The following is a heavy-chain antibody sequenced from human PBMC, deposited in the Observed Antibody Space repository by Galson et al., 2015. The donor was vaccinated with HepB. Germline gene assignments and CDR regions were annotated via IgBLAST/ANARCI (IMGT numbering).Heavy chain of an antibody. D-gene: IGHD2-15*01. Sequence: SCKASGYTFTSYGISWVRQAPGQGLEWMGWISAYNGNTNYAQKLQGRVTMTTDTSTSTAYMELRSLRSDDTAVYYCATLDGYCSGGSCYYYYGMDVWGQGTTVTVSS. CDR2: ISAYNGNT. CDR1: GYTFTSYG. J-gene: IGHJ6*02. V-gene: IGHV1-18*04. CDR3: ATLDGYCSGGSCYYYYGMDV.